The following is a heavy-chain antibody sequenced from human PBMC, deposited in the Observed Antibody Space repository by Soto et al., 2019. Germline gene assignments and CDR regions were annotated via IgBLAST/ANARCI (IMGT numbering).Heavy chain of an antibody. D-gene: IGHD7-27*01. CDR2: INPDGSGK. CDR1: GFNFGASW. Sequence: GGSLRLSCAASGFNFGASWMSWVRQAPGKRLEWVANINPDGSGKYYVDSMEGRFTVSRDNAKTSEYLQMTSLRAEDTAVYYCARDPSWGSLDYWGQGTLVTVSS. CDR3: ARDPSWGSLDY. J-gene: IGHJ4*02. V-gene: IGHV3-7*01.